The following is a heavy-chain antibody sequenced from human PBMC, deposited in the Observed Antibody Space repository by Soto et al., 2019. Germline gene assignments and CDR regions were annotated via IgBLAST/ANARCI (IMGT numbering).Heavy chain of an antibody. CDR1: GYTVTNYA. CDR3: ARSGGGYCTGGVCHANNWVDP. V-gene: IGHV1-3*04. D-gene: IGHD2-8*02. Sequence: GASVKVSCKTSGYTVTNYAIHWVRQAPGQRLEWMGRINTGNGNTRYSQKFQDRITITRDTSASTAYLELSSLRSEDTAVYYCARSGGGYCTGGVCHANNWVDPWGQGTLVTVSS. CDR2: INTGNGNT. J-gene: IGHJ5*02.